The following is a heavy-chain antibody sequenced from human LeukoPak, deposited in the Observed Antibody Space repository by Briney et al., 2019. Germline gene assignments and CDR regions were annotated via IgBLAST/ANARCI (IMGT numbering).Heavy chain of an antibody. Sequence: GGSLRLSCAGSGFTFSSYAMSWVRQGPGKGLEWVSFIYSDNTHYSDSAKGRFTISRDNSKNTLYLQMNSLRAEDTAVYYCARRAGAYSHSYDYWGQGTLVTVSS. CDR3: ARRAGAYSHSYDY. V-gene: IGHV3-53*01. CDR2: IYSDNT. J-gene: IGHJ4*02. D-gene: IGHD4/OR15-4a*01. CDR1: GFTFSSYA.